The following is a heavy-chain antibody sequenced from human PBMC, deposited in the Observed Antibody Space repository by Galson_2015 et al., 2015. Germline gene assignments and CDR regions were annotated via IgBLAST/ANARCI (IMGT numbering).Heavy chain of an antibody. CDR1: GFTFSSYA. Sequence: SLRLSCAASGFTFSSYAMHWVRQAPGKGLEWVAVISYDGNNKYYADSVKGRFTISRDNSKNTLYLQMNSLRAEDTAVYYCARGQQLGPHYYYGMDVWGQGTTVTVSS. CDR2: ISYDGNNK. D-gene: IGHD6-13*01. CDR3: ARGQQLGPHYYYGMDV. V-gene: IGHV3-30-3*01. J-gene: IGHJ6*02.